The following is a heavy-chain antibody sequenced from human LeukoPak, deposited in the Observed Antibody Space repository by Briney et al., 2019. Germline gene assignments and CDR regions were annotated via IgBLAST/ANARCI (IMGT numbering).Heavy chain of an antibody. Sequence: PGGSLRLSCAASGFTFSSYEKNWVRQAPGKGLEWVSYISSSGSTIYYADSVKGRFTISRDNAKNSLYLQMNSLRAEDTAVYYCARVGGSGWYYLDYWGQGTLVTVSS. CDR2: ISSSGSTI. CDR3: ARVGGSGWYYLDY. CDR1: GFTFSSYE. J-gene: IGHJ4*02. D-gene: IGHD6-19*01. V-gene: IGHV3-48*03.